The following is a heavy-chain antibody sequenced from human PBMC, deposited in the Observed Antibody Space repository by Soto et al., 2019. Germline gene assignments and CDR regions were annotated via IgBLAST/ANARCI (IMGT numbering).Heavy chain of an antibody. J-gene: IGHJ4*02. CDR2: INAYNDNT. V-gene: IGHV1-18*01. Sequence: QVQLVQSGAEVKKPGASVKVSCKASGYTFTNYGISWVRQAPGQGLEWMGWINAYNDNTNYAQNLRSRVTMTTDTSTNTVYMELRSLRSDDTAVYYCTRGGDYFPRAQTGYFDYWGQGTLVTVSS. CDR3: TRGGDYFPRAQTGYFDY. CDR1: GYTFTNYG. D-gene: IGHD4-17*01.